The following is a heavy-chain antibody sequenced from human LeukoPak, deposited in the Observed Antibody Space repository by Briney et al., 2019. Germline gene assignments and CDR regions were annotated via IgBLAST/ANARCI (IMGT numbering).Heavy chain of an antibody. J-gene: IGHJ6*03. D-gene: IGHD3-16*01. CDR1: GFTFDDYG. CDR3: ARDSLGYYYYYMDV. CDR2: INWNGGST. Sequence: GGSLRLSCAASGFTFDDYGMSWVRQAPGKGLEWVSGINWNGGSTGYADSVKGRFTISRDNAKNSLYLQMNSLRAEDTAVYYCARDSLGYYYYYMDVWGKGTTVTISS. V-gene: IGHV3-20*04.